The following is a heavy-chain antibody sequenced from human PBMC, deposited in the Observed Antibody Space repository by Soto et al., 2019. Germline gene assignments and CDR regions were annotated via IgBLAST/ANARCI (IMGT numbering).Heavy chain of an antibody. D-gene: IGHD2-15*01. V-gene: IGHV3-23*01. J-gene: IGHJ4*02. CDR2: TNSGGDA. CDR3: AKRPCSGGHCYSPFDY. Sequence: GGSLRLSCAASGFTFSSYAMSWVRQAPGKGLEWVSGTNSGGDAYYADSVKGRFTISRDNSKNTLYLQMNSLRAEDTALYYCAKRPCSGGHCYSPFDYWGQGTLVTVSS. CDR1: GFTFSSYA.